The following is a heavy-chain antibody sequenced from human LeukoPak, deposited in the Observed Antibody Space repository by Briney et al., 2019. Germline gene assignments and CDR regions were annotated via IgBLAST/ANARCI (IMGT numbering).Heavy chain of an antibody. J-gene: IGHJ5*02. CDR1: GGSISSGGYY. V-gene: IGHV4-31*03. CDR2: IYYSGST. Sequence: SQTLSLTCTVSGGSISSGGYYWRWIRQHPGKGLERIGYIYYSGSTYYNPSLKSRVTISVDTSKNQFSLKLSSVTAAETAVYYCARENPWANYYDSSGYYYGWFDPWGQGTLVTVSS. CDR3: ARENPWANYYDSSGYYYGWFDP. D-gene: IGHD3-22*01.